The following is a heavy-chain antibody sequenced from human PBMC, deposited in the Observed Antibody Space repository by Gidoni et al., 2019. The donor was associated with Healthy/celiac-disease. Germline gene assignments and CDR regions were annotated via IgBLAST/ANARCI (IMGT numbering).Heavy chain of an antibody. V-gene: IGHV4-31*03. D-gene: IGHD1-26*01. J-gene: IGHJ4*02. CDR3: AGSSKGWDFDY. Sequence: QVQLQQPGPGLVEPSQTLSLTCTDSGGSISSGGYYWSWLRQHPGKGLEWIGYSYDCGSTYYNPSLKSRVTISLDTSKNQFSLKLSSVTAADTAVYYCAGSSKGWDFDYWGQVTLVTVSS. CDR2: SYDCGST. CDR1: GGSISSGGYY.